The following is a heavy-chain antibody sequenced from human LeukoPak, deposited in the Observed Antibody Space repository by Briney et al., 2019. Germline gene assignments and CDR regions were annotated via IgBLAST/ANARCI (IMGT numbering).Heavy chain of an antibody. D-gene: IGHD2-2*01. Sequence: ASVKVSCKTSGYTFSNFGISWVRQAPGQGLEWMGWISGNNDNPNYGQKFRGRFTVTTDSSTSTAYMELRNLRSDDTAVYYCARDGTSTDDYWGQGTLVTVSS. J-gene: IGHJ4*02. CDR3: ARDGTSTDDY. CDR1: GYTFSNFG. V-gene: IGHV1-18*01. CDR2: ISGNNDNP.